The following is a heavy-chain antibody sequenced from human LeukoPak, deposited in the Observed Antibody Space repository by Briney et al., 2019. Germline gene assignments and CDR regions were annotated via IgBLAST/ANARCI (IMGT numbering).Heavy chain of an antibody. Sequence: GGSLRLSCAASGFTFSSYWMSWVRQAPGKGLEWVANIKQDGSEKYYVDSVKGRFTISRDNAENSLYLQMNSLRAEDTAVYYCARGRSRWYSSSWYWGIYFDYWGQGTLVTVSS. V-gene: IGHV3-7*01. CDR1: GFTFSSYW. CDR3: ARGRSRWYSSSWYWGIYFDY. D-gene: IGHD6-13*01. J-gene: IGHJ4*02. CDR2: IKQDGSEK.